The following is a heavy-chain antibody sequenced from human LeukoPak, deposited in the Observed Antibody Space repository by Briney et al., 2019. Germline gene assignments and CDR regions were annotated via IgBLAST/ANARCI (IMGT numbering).Heavy chain of an antibody. D-gene: IGHD5-18*01. CDR1: GFTFSSYA. J-gene: IGHJ4*02. CDR2: ISGSEGST. CDR3: AGRVTGYSSGYVY. Sequence: GGSLRLSCAASGFTFSSYAMSWGRQAPGKGLEWVSTISGSEGSTYYADSVKGRFTISRDNSENIVYLQMNNLRAEDTAVYYCAGRVTGYSSGYVYWGQGTLVTVS. V-gene: IGHV3-23*01.